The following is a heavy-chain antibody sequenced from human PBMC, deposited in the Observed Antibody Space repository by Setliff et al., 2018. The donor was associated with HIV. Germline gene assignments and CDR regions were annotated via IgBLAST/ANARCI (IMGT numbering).Heavy chain of an antibody. D-gene: IGHD5-18*01. CDR1: GFRVTDTY. Sequence: GGSLRLSCEASGFRVTDTYMAWVRQAPGKGLGWVTLIYKAGKTYYADFVKGRFTIARDDTKNTVSLQMTNLEPGDTAMYYCAKGGYGGAYYVAGYWGQGTKVTVSS. CDR2: IYKAGKT. V-gene: IGHV3-53*01. J-gene: IGHJ4*02. CDR3: AKGGYGGAYYVAGY.